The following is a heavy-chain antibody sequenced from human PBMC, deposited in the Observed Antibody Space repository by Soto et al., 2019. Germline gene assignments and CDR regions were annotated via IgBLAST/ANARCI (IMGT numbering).Heavy chain of an antibody. V-gene: IGHV4-31*03. CDR1: GESIATGAFY. J-gene: IGHJ5*02. D-gene: IGHD2-21*02. Sequence: VQLEESGPGLLKPSQTLSLTCTVSGESIATGAFYWIWIRLQSGKVPEWIASIFYAGDTYYNPSLKSRVVISLDASQNQFSLNLRSVTAADTAVYYCARDGDSRTWFEPWAPGPLVTVSS. CDR3: ARDGDSRTWFEP. CDR2: IFYAGDT.